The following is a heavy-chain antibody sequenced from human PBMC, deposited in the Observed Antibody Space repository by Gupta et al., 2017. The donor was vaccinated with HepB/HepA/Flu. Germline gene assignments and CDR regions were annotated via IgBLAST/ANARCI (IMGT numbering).Heavy chain of an antibody. CDR1: GFTFSSYE. V-gene: IGHV3-48*03. CDR3: ARGDPDYGWGSYSSGMGY. CDR2: ISSSGSTI. Sequence: EVQLVESGGGLVQPGGSLRLSCAASGFTFSSYEMNWVRQAPGKGLEWVSYISSSGSTIYYAEYVKGRGTSSRDNDKKSLYLQMNSLRDEDKDVYYCARGDPDYGWGSYSSGMGYWGQGNLVTVSS. J-gene: IGHJ4*02. D-gene: IGHD3-16*02.